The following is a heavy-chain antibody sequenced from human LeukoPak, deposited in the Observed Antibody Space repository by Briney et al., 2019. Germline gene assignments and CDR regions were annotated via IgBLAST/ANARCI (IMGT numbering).Heavy chain of an antibody. V-gene: IGHV3-7*01. Sequence: QPGGSLRLSCAASGFTFSNFWMTWVRQAPGKGQEWVANIKQDESEKYHVDSVKGRFTITRDNARNSLYLLMNSLRAEDTAVYFCAKYGVNDALDIWGQGTMVTVSS. J-gene: IGHJ3*02. CDR1: GFTFSNFW. CDR2: IKQDESEK. D-gene: IGHD4-17*01. CDR3: AKYGVNDALDI.